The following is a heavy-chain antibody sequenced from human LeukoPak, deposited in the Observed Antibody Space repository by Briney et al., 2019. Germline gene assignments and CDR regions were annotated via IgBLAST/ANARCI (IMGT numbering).Heavy chain of an antibody. CDR2: ISYSGST. CDR1: GGSISSYY. Sequence: SETLSLTCTVSGGSISSYYWSWIRQPPGKGLEWIGYISYSGSTNYNPSLKSRVTISADTSNNQFSLKLSSVTAADTAVYYCAREYGSEGWGNYYYYMDVWGKGTTVTVSS. CDR3: AREYGSEGWGNYYYYMDV. D-gene: IGHD3-16*01. J-gene: IGHJ6*03. V-gene: IGHV4-59*12.